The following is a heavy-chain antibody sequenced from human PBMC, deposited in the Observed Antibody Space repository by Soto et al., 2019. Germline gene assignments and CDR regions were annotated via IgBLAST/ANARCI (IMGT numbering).Heavy chain of an antibody. J-gene: IGHJ4*02. Sequence: GGALRLSCAASGFTFSNAWMSWVRQAPGKGLEWVGRIKSKTDGGTTDYAAPVKGRFTISRDDSKDTLYLQMNSLKTEDTAVYYCTTMGAAAGPFDYWGQGTLVTVS. CDR2: IKSKTDGGTT. D-gene: IGHD6-13*01. CDR1: GFTFSNAW. V-gene: IGHV3-15*01. CDR3: TTMGAAAGPFDY.